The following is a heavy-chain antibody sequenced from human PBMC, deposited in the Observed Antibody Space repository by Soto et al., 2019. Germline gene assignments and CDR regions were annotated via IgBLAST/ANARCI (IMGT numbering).Heavy chain of an antibody. CDR3: ARPTYSSGWYFDY. V-gene: IGHV4-39*01. CDR2: IYYSGST. CDR1: GGSISSSSYY. J-gene: IGHJ4*02. Sequence: SETLSLTCTVSGGSISSSSYYWGWIRQPPGKGLEWIGSIYYSGSTYYNPSLKSRVTISVDTSKNQFSLKLSSVTAADTAVYYCARPTYSSGWYFDYWGQGTLVTV. D-gene: IGHD6-19*01.